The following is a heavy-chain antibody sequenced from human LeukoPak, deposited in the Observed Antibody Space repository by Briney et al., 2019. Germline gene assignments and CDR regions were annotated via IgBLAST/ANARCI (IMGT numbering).Heavy chain of an antibody. CDR3: AKVPSPYCSSTSCPDY. D-gene: IGHD2-2*01. J-gene: IGHJ4*02. CDR2: ISGSGGST. Sequence: GGFLRLSCAASGFTFSSYGLSWVRQAPGKGLEWVSGISGSGGSTHYADSVKGRFTISRDNSKNTLYLQMNSLRAEDTAVYYCAKVPSPYCSSTSCPDYWGQGTLVTVSS. CDR1: GFTFSSYG. V-gene: IGHV3-23*01.